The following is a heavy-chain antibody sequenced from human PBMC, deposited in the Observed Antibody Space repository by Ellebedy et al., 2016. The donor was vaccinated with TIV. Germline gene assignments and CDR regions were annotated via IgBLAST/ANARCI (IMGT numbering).Heavy chain of an antibody. V-gene: IGHV3-23*01. D-gene: IGHD6-19*01. Sequence: DSVKGRFTISRDNSKNTLYLQMNSLRAEDTAVYYCAKARPGSSGWYTHGHYFDYWGQGTLVTVSS. CDR3: AKARPGSSGWYTHGHYFDY. J-gene: IGHJ4*02.